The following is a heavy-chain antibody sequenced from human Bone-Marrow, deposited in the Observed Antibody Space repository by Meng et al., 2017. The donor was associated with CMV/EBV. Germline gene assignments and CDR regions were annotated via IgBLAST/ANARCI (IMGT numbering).Heavy chain of an antibody. V-gene: IGHV3-9*01. D-gene: IGHD2/OR15-2a*01. J-gene: IGHJ6*02. Sequence: GGSLRLSCAASGFTFDDYAMHWVRQAPGKGLEWVSGISWNSGSIGYADSVKGRFTISRDNAKNSLYLQMNSLRAEDTAVYYCARLSAGEVLSQYGMDVWGQGTTVTVSS. CDR1: GFTFDDYA. CDR2: ISWNSGSI. CDR3: ARLSAGEVLSQYGMDV.